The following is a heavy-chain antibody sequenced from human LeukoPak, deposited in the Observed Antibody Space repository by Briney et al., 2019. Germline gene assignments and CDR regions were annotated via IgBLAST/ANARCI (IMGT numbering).Heavy chain of an antibody. V-gene: IGHV4-34*01. CDR3: ASQITIFGVDV. CDR2: INHSGST. D-gene: IGHD3-3*01. Sequence: SETLSLTCAVYGGSFSGYYWSWIRQAPGKGLEWIGEINHSGSTNYNPSLKSRVTISVDTSKNQFSLKLSSVTAADTAVYYCASQITIFGVDVWGQGTTVTVSS. CDR1: GGSFSGYY. J-gene: IGHJ6*02.